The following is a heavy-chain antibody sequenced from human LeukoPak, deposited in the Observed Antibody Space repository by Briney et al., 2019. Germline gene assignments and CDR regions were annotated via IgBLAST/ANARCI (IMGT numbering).Heavy chain of an antibody. CDR2: IYLDGST. J-gene: IGHJ3*02. V-gene: IGHV4-59*12. CDR3: ARDRGRWPHYAFDI. CDR1: GVSISTFY. Sequence: SETLSLTCSVSGVSISTFYWSWIRQPPGKGLEWIGNIYLDGSTYYNPSLKSRVTISIDTSKNQFSLKLSSVTAADTAVYYCARDRGRWPHYAFDIWGHGTMVTVSS. D-gene: IGHD3-10*01.